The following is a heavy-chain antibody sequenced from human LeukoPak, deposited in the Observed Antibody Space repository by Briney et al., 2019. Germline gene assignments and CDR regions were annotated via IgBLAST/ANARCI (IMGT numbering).Heavy chain of an antibody. CDR2: IWYDGSNK. V-gene: IGHV3-33*01. D-gene: IGHD3-10*01. CDR3: ASDQDTGGTGSGIDY. J-gene: IGHJ4*02. Sequence: PGGSLRLSCAASGFTFSSYGMHWVRQAPGKGLEWVAVIWYDGSNKYYADSVKGRFTISRDNSKNTLYLQMKSLRAEDTAVYYCASDQDTGGTGSGIDYWGQRTLVTVSS. CDR1: GFTFSSYG.